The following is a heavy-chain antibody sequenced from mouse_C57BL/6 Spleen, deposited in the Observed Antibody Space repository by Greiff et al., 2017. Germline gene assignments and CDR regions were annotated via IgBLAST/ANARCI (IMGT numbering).Heavy chain of an antibody. J-gene: IGHJ2*01. CDR1: GYAFSSSW. CDR3: ARGLGGGFDY. V-gene: IGHV1-82*01. D-gene: IGHD4-1*01. CDR2: IYPGDGDT. Sequence: VHLVESGPELVKPGASVKISCKASGYAFSSSWMNWVKQRPGKGLEWIGRIYPGDGDTNYNGKFKGKATLTADKASSTAYMQLSSLTSEDSAVYFCARGLGGGFDYWGQGTTLTVSS.